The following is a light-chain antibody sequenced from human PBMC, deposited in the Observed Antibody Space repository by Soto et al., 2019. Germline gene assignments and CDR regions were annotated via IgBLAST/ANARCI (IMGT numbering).Light chain of an antibody. V-gene: IGLV2-14*01. J-gene: IGLJ2*01. CDR2: EVS. CDR3: SSYAGSNNLL. CDR1: SSDVGSYNY. Sequence: QSALTQPASVSGSPGQSITISCTGTSSDVGSYNYVSWYQQHPGKAPKLIIYEVSNRPSGVSNRFSGSKSGNTASLTISGLLAEDEADYYCSSYAGSNNLLFGGGTKVTVL.